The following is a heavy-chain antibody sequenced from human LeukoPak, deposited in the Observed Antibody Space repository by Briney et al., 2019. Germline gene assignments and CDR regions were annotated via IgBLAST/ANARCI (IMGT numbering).Heavy chain of an antibody. CDR1: GFAFSKFY. CDR2: IKSKTDGGTT. D-gene: IGHD3-22*01. CDR3: TTGGGAAMIVVEPIDY. V-gene: IGHV3-15*01. Sequence: GGSLRLSCAASGFAFSKFYMSWVRQAPGKGLEWDGRIKSKTDGGTTDYAAPVKGRFTISRDDSKNTLYLQMNSLKTEDTAVYYCTTGGGAAMIVVEPIDYWGQGTLVTVSS. J-gene: IGHJ4*02.